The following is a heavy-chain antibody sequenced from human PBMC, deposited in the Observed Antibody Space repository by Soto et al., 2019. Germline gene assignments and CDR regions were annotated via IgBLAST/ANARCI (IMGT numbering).Heavy chain of an antibody. J-gene: IGHJ4*02. V-gene: IGHV5-51*01. Sequence: GESLKISCKGFGYSFISYWIAWLRQMPGKDLEWMGNIYPDDSDTRYSPSFQGQVTMSADRSINTAYLQWSSLEASDTAMYYCARQEQGSGWYNVLDNWGQGTLVTVSS. CDR1: GYSFISYW. CDR2: IYPDDSDT. D-gene: IGHD6-19*01. CDR3: ARQEQGSGWYNVLDN.